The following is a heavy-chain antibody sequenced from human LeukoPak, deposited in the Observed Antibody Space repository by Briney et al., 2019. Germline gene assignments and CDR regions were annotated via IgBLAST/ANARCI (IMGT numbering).Heavy chain of an antibody. V-gene: IGHV1-69*01. Sequence: SVKVSCKASGGTFSSYAISWVRQAPGQGLEWMGGIIPIFGTANYAQRFQGRVTITADESTSTAYMELSSLRSEDTAVYYCARDRVAARYDAFDIWGQGTMVTVSS. J-gene: IGHJ3*02. D-gene: IGHD6-6*01. CDR3: ARDRVAARYDAFDI. CDR2: IIPIFGTA. CDR1: GGTFSSYA.